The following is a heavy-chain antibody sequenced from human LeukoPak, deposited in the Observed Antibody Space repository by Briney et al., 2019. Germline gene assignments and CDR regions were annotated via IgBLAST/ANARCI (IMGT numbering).Heavy chain of an antibody. J-gene: IGHJ4*02. D-gene: IGHD5-12*01. Sequence: SETLSLTRSVSGDSIRSGTYYWSWIRQPAGKGLEWIGRIYTSGSTSYNPSLKSRVTISVDTSKTQFSLKLPSVTAADTAVYYCARGGGATRIDYWGQGTLVTVS. CDR3: ARGGGATRIDY. V-gene: IGHV4-61*02. CDR1: GDSIRSGTYY. CDR2: IYTSGST.